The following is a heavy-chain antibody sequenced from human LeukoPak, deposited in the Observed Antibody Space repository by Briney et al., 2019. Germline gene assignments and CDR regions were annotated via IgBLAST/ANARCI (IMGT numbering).Heavy chain of an antibody. Sequence: PSETLSLTCTVSGYSISSGYYWGWIRQPPGKGLEWIGSIYYSGSTYYNPSLKSRVTISVDTSKNQFSLKLSSVTAADTAVYYCVRPSGSYFDYWGQGTLVTVSS. V-gene: IGHV4-38-2*02. J-gene: IGHJ4*02. CDR3: VRPSGSYFDY. CDR1: GYSISSGYY. CDR2: IYYSGST. D-gene: IGHD1-26*01.